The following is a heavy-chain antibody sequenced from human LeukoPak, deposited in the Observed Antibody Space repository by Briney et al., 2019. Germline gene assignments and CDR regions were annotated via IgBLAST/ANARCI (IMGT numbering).Heavy chain of an antibody. CDR3: ARGQSQNYYDSSGYPDY. V-gene: IGHV4-34*01. CDR1: GESFSGYY. Sequence: SETLSLTCAVYGESFSGYYWSWIRQPPGKGLEWIGEINHSGSTNYNPSLKSRVTISVDTSKNQFSLKLSSVTAADTAVYYCARGQSQNYYDSSGYPDYWGQETLVTVSS. D-gene: IGHD3-22*01. CDR2: INHSGST. J-gene: IGHJ4*02.